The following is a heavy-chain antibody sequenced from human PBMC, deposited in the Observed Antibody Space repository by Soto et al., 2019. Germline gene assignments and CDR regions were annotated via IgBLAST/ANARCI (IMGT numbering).Heavy chain of an antibody. D-gene: IGHD3-10*02. V-gene: IGHV3-66*04. CDR2: IYSDGST. J-gene: IGHJ4*02. CDR3: ARHSPFLGSLSHYVFDY. Sequence: PGGSLRLSCAASGFTFSSYWMSWVRQAPGKGLEWVSVIYSDGSTYYADSVKGRFIISRDNSNNTLYFQMNSLRAEDTAMYYCARHSPFLGSLSHYVFDYWGQGTLVTVSS. CDR1: GFTFSSYW.